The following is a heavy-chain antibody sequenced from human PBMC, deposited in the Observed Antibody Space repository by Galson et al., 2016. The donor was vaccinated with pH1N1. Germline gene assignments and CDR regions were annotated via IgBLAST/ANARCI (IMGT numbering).Heavy chain of an antibody. CDR2: IDPSNGGT. Sequence: SVKVSCKASGYTFTTSYIHWVRQAPGEGLEWMGVIDPSNGGTTYAQKFQARVTMTRDTSTSTVYLDLSRLKSDDTSVFYCTRELGRRREFWGQGTLVTVSS. V-gene: IGHV1-46*01. J-gene: IGHJ4*02. CDR3: TRELGRRREF. CDR1: GYTFTTSY. D-gene: IGHD1-1*01.